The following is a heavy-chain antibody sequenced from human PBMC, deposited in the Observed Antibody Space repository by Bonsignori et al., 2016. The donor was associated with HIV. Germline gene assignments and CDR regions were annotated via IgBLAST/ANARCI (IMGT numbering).Heavy chain of an antibody. Sequence: SETLSLTCAVYGGSFSGYYWSWIRQPPGKGLEWIGEINHSGSTNYNPSLKSRVTISVDTSKNQFSLKLSSVTAADTAVYYCARAPGEYSGSSYFDYWGQGTLVTVSS. V-gene: IGHV4-34*01. J-gene: IGHJ4*02. CDR2: INHSGST. CDR1: GGSFSGYY. CDR3: ARAPGEYSGSSYFDY. D-gene: IGHD1-26*01.